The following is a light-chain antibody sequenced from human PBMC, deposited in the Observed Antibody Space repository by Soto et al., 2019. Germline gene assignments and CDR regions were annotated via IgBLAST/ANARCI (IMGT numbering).Light chain of an antibody. CDR1: QSIGDS. J-gene: IGKJ5*01. Sequence: DIQMTQSPSSLSASVGDGVTITCRASQSIGDSLAWYQQRPGKAPYLLIYAASSLQSGVPSRFSGSGSGTDFTLTISSLEPEDFAVYYCQQRSNWPITFGQGTRLEIK. CDR2: AAS. CDR3: QQRSNWPIT. V-gene: IGKV1-39*01.